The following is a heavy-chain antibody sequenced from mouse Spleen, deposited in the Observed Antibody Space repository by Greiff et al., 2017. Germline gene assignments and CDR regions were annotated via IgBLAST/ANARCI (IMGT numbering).Heavy chain of an antibody. CDR2: ISSGSSTI. V-gene: IGHV5-17*01. Sequence: EVQLVESGGGLVKPGGSLKLSCAASGFTFSDYGMHWVRQAPEKGLEWVAYISSGSSTIYYADTVKGRFTISRDNAKNTLFLQMTSLRSEDTAMYYCARRGNAMITPVYYAMDYWGQGTSVTVSS. CDR1: GFTFSDYG. D-gene: IGHD2-4*01. J-gene: IGHJ4*01. CDR3: ARRGNAMITPVYYAMDY.